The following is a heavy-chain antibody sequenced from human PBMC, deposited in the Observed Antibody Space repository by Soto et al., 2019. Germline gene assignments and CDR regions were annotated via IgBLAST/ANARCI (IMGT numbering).Heavy chain of an antibody. CDR1: GYTFTSYG. J-gene: IGHJ6*02. Sequence: ASVKVSFKASGYTFTSYGISWVRQAPGQGLEWMGWISAYNGNTNYAQKLQGRVTMTTDTSTSTAYMELRSLRSDDTAVYYCAREDIVVVPAAIRRYYYGMDVWGQGTTVTVSS. CDR2: ISAYNGNT. D-gene: IGHD2-2*02. CDR3: AREDIVVVPAAIRRYYYGMDV. V-gene: IGHV1-18*01.